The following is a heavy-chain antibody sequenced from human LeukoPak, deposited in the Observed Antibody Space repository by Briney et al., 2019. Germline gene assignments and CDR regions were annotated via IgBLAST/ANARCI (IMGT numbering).Heavy chain of an antibody. Sequence: GASVKVSCKTSGYTFTDYYFHWVRQAPGQGLEWMGWINPNTGGRGYAQKFQGRVTMTRDTSISAAYMELSSLRSDDTAVYYCARGALGYGADPFDIWGQGTMVTVSS. CDR1: GYTFTDYY. CDR3: ARGALGYGADPFDI. D-gene: IGHD4-17*01. J-gene: IGHJ3*02. V-gene: IGHV1-2*02. CDR2: INPNTGGR.